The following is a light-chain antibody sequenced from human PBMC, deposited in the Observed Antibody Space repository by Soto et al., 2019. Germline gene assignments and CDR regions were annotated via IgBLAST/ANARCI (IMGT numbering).Light chain of an antibody. Sequence: EIVLTQSPGTLSLSPGERATLSCRASQSVTTYLAWYQQKPGQAPRLLIYGASNRATGIPDRFSGSGSGTDFTLTIGRLEPEDFAVYYCQQYGSSPRTFGQGTKVDMK. CDR1: QSVTTY. CDR3: QQYGSSPRT. J-gene: IGKJ1*01. CDR2: GAS. V-gene: IGKV3-20*01.